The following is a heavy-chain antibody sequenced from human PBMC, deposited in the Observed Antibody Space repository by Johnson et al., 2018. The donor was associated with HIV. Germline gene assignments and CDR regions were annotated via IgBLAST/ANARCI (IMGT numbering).Heavy chain of an antibody. CDR1: GFPFGSYA. V-gene: IGHV3-23*01. CDR3: ARKGSSGFGCIDAFDI. D-gene: IGHD3-22*01. Sequence: VQLLESGGGLVKPGGSLRLSCAGSGFPFGSYAISWVRQAPGKGLEWVSATSTTGGGSYYADSVKGRFTVSRDNSKNTLHLQMNSLRVEDTAVYYCARKGSSGFGCIDAFDIWGQGTMVTVSS. J-gene: IGHJ3*02. CDR2: TSTTGGGS.